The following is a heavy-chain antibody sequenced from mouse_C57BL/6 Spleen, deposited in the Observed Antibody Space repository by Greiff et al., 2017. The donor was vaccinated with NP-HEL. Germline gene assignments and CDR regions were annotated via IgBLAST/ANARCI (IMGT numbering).Heavy chain of an antibody. CDR2: INPNNGGT. J-gene: IGHJ4*01. V-gene: IGHV1-26*01. CDR1: GYTFTDYY. CDR3: ASPFRSSPYYYAMDY. Sequence: EVQLQQSGPELVKPGASVKISCKASGYTFTDYYMNWVKQSHGKSLEWIGDINPNNGGTSYNQKFNGKATLTVDKSSSTAYMELRSLTSEDSAVYYCASPFRSSPYYYAMDYWGQGTSVTVSS. D-gene: IGHD1-1*01.